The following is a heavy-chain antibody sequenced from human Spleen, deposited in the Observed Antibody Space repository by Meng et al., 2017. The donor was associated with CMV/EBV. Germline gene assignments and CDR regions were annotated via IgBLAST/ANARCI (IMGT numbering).Heavy chain of an antibody. CDR1: DGFTTSDDYY. CDR2: IHYSGTT. J-gene: IGHJ4*02. D-gene: IGHD5-12*01. CDR3: ARDSPGGYGYFDS. Sequence: VPLQESGPGLVNPSQTLYLTCTVSDGFTTSDDYYWSWIRQPPGKGLEWIGYIHYSGTTYYNPSLKSRIAISLDTSKNQFSLNLNSVTAADAAVYYCARDSPGGYGYFDSWGQGTLVTVSS. V-gene: IGHV4-30-4*01.